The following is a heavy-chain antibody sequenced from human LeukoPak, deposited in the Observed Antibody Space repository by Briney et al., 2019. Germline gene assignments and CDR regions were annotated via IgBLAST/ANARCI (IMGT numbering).Heavy chain of an antibody. J-gene: IGHJ4*02. CDR3: AKPPYLMAAMAHFDY. Sequence: GGSLRLSCAASGFTFSSYAMSWVRQAPGKGLEWVSAISGSGGSTYYADSVKGRFTISRDNSKNTLYLQMNSLSAEDTALYYCAKPPYLMAAMAHFDYWGQGTLVTVSS. CDR2: ISGSGGST. V-gene: IGHV3-23*01. CDR1: GFTFSSYA. D-gene: IGHD5-18*01.